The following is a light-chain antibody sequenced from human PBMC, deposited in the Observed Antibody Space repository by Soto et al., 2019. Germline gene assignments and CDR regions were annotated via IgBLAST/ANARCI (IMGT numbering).Light chain of an antibody. J-gene: IGKJ1*01. V-gene: IGKV1-6*01. CDR3: HQDYSYPRT. CDR2: AAS. CDR1: QGIRSD. Sequence: AVQMTQSPSSLSASVGDRVTITCRASQGIRSDLGWYQQRPGKAPKLLIYAASTLQSGVPSRFSDSGSGTDFTLTISSLQPEDFATYYCHQDYSYPRTFGQGTKVDIK.